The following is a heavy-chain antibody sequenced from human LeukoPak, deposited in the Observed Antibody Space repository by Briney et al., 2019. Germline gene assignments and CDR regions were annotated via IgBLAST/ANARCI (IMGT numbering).Heavy chain of an antibody. V-gene: IGHV3-74*01. CDR3: GRDLGGRSGY. Sequence: GGSLRLSCAVSGFTFRTYWMHWVRQVPGEGLVRVSRINEDGRITNYADSVKGRFSISRDNAKNTLYLQMNSLRAEDTAVYYCGRDLGGRSGYWGQGTLVTVSS. CDR2: INEDGRIT. J-gene: IGHJ4*02. CDR1: GFTFRTYW. D-gene: IGHD1-26*01.